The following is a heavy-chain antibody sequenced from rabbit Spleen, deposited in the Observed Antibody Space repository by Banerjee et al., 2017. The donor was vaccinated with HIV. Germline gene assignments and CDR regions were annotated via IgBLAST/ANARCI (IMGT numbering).Heavy chain of an antibody. CDR2: IDIGSSGNT. V-gene: IGHV1S40*01. J-gene: IGHJ4*01. D-gene: IGHD3-1*01. CDR3: ARDLASVVGWNFGL. Sequence: QSLEESGGDLVQPEGSLTLTCTASGFSFSSGYDMCWVRQAPGKGLEWVACIDIGSSGNTYYASWAKGRFTISRTSSTTVTLQMTSLTAADTATYFCARDLASVVGWNFGLWGPGTLVTVS. CDR1: GFSFSSGYD.